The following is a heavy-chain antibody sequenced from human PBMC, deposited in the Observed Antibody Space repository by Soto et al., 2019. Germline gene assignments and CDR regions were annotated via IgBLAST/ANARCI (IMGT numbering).Heavy chain of an antibody. Sequence: APVNVSCKASGYGFTSYGSSWGRQAPGQGLEWMGWISAYNGNTNYAQKLQGRVTMTTDTSTSTAYMELRSLRSDDTAVYYCARDRPYYDILTGYSNAYYYYGMDVWGQGTTVTVSS. CDR3: ARDRPYYDILTGYSNAYYYYGMDV. CDR2: ISAYNGNT. CDR1: GYGFTSYG. V-gene: IGHV1-18*01. J-gene: IGHJ6*02. D-gene: IGHD3-9*01.